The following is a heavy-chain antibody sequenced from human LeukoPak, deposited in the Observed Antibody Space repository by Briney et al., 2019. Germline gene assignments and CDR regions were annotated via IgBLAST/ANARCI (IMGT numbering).Heavy chain of an antibody. D-gene: IGHD3-3*02. CDR1: GYTFTGYY. Sequence: ASVKVSCKASGYTFTGYYMHWVRQAPGQGLEWMGWINPNSGGTNYAQKFQGRVTMTRDTSISTAYMELSRLRSDDTAVYYCARDLGSIFGVVMKRWDQGTLVTVSS. V-gene: IGHV1-2*02. CDR3: ARDLGSIFGVVMKR. J-gene: IGHJ4*02. CDR2: INPNSGGT.